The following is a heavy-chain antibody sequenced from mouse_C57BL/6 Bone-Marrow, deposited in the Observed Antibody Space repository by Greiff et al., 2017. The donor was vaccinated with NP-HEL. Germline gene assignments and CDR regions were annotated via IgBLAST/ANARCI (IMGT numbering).Heavy chain of an antibody. CDR2: ISYSGST. Sequence: VQLKESGPGLAKPSQTLSLTCSVTGYSITSDYWNWIRKFPGNKLEYMGYISYSGSTYYNPSLKSRIYITRDTSKNQYYLQLNSVTTEDTATYYCARSPLWLRRNYYAMDYWGQGTSVTVSS. V-gene: IGHV3-8*01. J-gene: IGHJ4*01. CDR3: ARSPLWLRRNYYAMDY. D-gene: IGHD2-2*01. CDR1: GYSITSDY.